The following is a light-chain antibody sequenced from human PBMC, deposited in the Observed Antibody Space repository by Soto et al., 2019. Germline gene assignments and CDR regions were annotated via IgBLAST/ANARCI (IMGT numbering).Light chain of an antibody. J-gene: IGLJ1*01. CDR3: SSYTSSSTYV. V-gene: IGLV2-14*01. CDR2: EVS. Sequence: QSVLTQPASVSGCPGQSITISCTGTSSDVGSYNSVSWYQHHPGKAPKLMIYEVSNRPSGVSNRFSGSKSGNTASLTISGLQAEDEADYYCSSYTSSSTYVFGTGTKVTVL. CDR1: SSDVGSYNS.